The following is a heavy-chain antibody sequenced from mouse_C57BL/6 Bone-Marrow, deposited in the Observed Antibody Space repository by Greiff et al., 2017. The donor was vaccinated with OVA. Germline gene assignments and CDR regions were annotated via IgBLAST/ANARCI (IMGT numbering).Heavy chain of an antibody. CDR3: ARWYLDEDYAMDY. V-gene: IGHV1-64*01. CDR2: IHPNSGST. D-gene: IGHD1-1*02. CDR1: GYTFTSYW. J-gene: IGHJ4*01. Sequence: QVQLQQPGAELVKPGASVKLSCKASGYTFTSYWMHWVKQRPGQGLEWIGMIHPNSGSTNYNEKFKSKATLTVDKSSSTAYMQLSSLTSEDSAVYYCARWYLDEDYAMDYWGQGTSVTVSS.